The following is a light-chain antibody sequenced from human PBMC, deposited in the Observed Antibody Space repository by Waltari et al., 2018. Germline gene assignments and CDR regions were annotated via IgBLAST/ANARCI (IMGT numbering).Light chain of an antibody. V-gene: IGLV3-21*04. J-gene: IGLJ1*01. CDR2: YDS. CDR3: QVWDSSSDQNV. Sequence: SYVLTQPPSVSVAPGKTARITCGGTNIGSKRVRWYQQKPGQAPMMVIYYDSDRPSGIPERFSGSNSGNTATLTISRVEAGDEADYYCQVWDSSSDQNVFGTGTKVTVL. CDR1: NIGSKR.